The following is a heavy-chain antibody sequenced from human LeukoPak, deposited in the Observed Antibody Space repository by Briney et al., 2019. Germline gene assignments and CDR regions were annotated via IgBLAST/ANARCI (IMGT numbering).Heavy chain of an antibody. J-gene: IGHJ1*01. CDR1: GFTFSTYW. V-gene: IGHV3-74*01. CDR2: IKSDGGT. CDR3: ARAPSEIGGYYPEYFRH. D-gene: IGHD3-22*01. Sequence: GGSLRLSCAASGFTFSTYWMHWVRQAPGKGLVWVSRIKSDGGTNYADSVKGRFTISRDNAKKTVSLQMNSLRPEDTGVYYCARAPSEIGGYYPEYFRHWGQGTLLTVSS.